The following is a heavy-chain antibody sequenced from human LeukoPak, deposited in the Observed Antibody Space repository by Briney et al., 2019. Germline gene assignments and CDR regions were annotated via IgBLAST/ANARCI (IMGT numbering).Heavy chain of an antibody. D-gene: IGHD2-15*01. CDR3: AKDADIVVVVAADFDY. CDR1: GFTFSTYS. CDR2: IISSSSYI. J-gene: IGHJ4*02. Sequence: TGGSLRLSCAASGFTFSTYSMNWVRQAPGKGLEWVSSIISSSSYIYYADSVKGRFTISRDNSKNTLYLQMNSLRAEDTAVYYCAKDADIVVVVAADFDYWGQGTLVTVSS. V-gene: IGHV3-21*04.